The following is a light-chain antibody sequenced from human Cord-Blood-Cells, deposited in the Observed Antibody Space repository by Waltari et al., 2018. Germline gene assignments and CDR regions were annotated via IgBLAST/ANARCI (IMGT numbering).Light chain of an antibody. Sequence: EIVMTQSPATLSVYPWERATLSCRASQSVRSNVAWYQQQPGQSHRLLIYGASTRATGIPARFSGSGSGTEFTLTISSLQSEDFAVYYCQQYNNWPPITVGQGTRLEIK. CDR1: QSVRSN. J-gene: IGKJ5*01. CDR3: QQYNNWPPIT. CDR2: GAS. V-gene: IGKV3-15*01.